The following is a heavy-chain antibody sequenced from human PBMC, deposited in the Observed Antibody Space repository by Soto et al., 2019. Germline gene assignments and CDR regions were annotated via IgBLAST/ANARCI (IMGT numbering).Heavy chain of an antibody. CDR2: IFVTSTII. J-gene: IGHJ4*02. CDR1: GFTFSDYS. D-gene: IGHD3-9*01. Sequence: VQLVESGRKLVQPGRSLRLSCVASGFTFSDYSMVWVRQSPGKGLEWISYIFVTSTIIYYADSVKGRFTVSRDNAQNSPSLQMNSLRVEDTGIYYCARDKDWAFDNWGQGTLVTVSS. CDR3: ARDKDWAFDN. V-gene: IGHV3-48*04.